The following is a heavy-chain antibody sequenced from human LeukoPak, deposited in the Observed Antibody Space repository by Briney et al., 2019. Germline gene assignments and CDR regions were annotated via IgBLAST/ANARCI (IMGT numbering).Heavy chain of an antibody. V-gene: IGHV1-18*01. J-gene: IGHJ4*02. CDR2: ISAYNGNT. CDR3: ARAHATYYYDSSGYGFVY. Sequence: ASVKVSCKASGYTFTSYGISWVRQAPGQGLEWMGWISAYNGNTNYAQKLQGRVTMTTDTSTSTAYVELRSLRSDDTAVYYCARAHATYYYDSSGYGFVYWGQGTLVTVSS. CDR1: GYTFTSYG. D-gene: IGHD3-22*01.